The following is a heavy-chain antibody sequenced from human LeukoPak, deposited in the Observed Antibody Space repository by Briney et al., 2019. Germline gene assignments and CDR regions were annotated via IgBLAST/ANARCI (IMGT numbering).Heavy chain of an antibody. CDR3: ATPALDY. CDR1: GFTFSSYS. J-gene: IGHJ4*02. Sequence: GGSLRLSCAASGFTFSSYSMNWVRQAPGKGLEWVSYISSSSSTIYYADSVKGRFTISRDNAKNSLYLQMNSLRAEDTAVYYCATPALDYWGQGTLVTVSS. CDR2: ISSSSSTI. V-gene: IGHV3-48*04.